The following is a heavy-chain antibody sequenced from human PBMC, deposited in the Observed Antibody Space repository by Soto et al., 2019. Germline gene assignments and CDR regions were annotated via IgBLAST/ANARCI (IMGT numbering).Heavy chain of an antibody. J-gene: IGHJ4*02. CDR2: IIPILGIA. V-gene: IGHV1-69*02. CDR1: GGTFSSYT. D-gene: IGHD5-12*01. CDR3: ARPRRDGYNFDY. Sequence: SVKVSCKASGGTFSSYTISWVRQAPGQGLEWMGRIIPILGIANYAQKFQGRVTITADKSTSTAYMELSSLRSEDTAVYYCARPRRDGYNFDYWGQGTLVTVSS.